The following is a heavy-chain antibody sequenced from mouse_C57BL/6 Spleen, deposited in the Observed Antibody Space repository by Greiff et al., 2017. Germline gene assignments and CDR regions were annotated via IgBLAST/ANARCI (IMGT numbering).Heavy chain of an antibody. CDR1: GYTFTSYW. V-gene: IGHV1-7*01. Sequence: QVQLKESGAELAKPGASVKLSCKASGYTFTSYWMHWVKQRPGQGLEWIGYINPSSGYTKYNQKFKDKATLTADKSSSTAYMQLSSLTYEDSAVYYCAREEVITTVVATDFDYWGQGTTLTVSS. J-gene: IGHJ2*01. D-gene: IGHD1-1*01. CDR2: INPSSGYT. CDR3: AREEVITTVVATDFDY.